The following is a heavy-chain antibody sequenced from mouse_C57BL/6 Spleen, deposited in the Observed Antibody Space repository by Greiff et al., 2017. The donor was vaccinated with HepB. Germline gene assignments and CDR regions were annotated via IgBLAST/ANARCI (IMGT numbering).Heavy chain of an antibody. CDR1: GYTFTSYW. D-gene: IGHD1-1*01. Sequence: QVQLQQSGAELVKPGASVKLSCKASGYTFTSYWMQWVKQRPGQGLEWFGEIDPSDSYTNYNQKFKGKATLTVHTSSSTAYMQLSSLTSEDSAVYYCARSPPTVGAMDYWGQGTSVTVSS. V-gene: IGHV1-50*01. J-gene: IGHJ4*01. CDR3: ARSPPTVGAMDY. CDR2: IDPSDSYT.